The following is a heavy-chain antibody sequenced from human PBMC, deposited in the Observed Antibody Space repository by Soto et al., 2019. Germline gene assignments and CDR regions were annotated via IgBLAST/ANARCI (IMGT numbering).Heavy chain of an antibody. D-gene: IGHD2-2*01. Sequence: SVKVSCKXAGGTCSSYAISWVRQAPGQGLEWMGGIIPIFGTANYAQKFQGRVTITADESTSTAYMELSSLRSEDTAVYYCARSVVVPAASRTYYFDYWGQGTLVTVSS. CDR3: ARSVVVPAASRTYYFDY. CDR2: IIPIFGTA. CDR1: GGTCSSYA. J-gene: IGHJ4*02. V-gene: IGHV1-69*13.